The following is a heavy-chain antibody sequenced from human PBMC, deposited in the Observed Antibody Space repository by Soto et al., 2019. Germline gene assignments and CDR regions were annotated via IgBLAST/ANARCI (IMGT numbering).Heavy chain of an antibody. CDR3: ARLGGYYYFDY. D-gene: IGHD3-22*01. Sequence: GGSLRLSCAASGFTVSSNYMSWVRQAPGKGLEWVSIVYTGGNTYYADSVKGRFTISRDNSKNTLFLQMNTLRAEDTAVYYCARLGGYYYFDYWGQETLVTVSS. V-gene: IGHV3-66*04. CDR2: VYTGGNT. CDR1: GFTVSSNY. J-gene: IGHJ4*02.